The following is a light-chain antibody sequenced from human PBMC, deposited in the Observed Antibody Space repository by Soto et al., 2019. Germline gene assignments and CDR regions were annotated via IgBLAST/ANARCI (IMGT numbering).Light chain of an antibody. CDR3: QQYNKWPRT. V-gene: IGKV3-15*01. Sequence: IVMTHSPATLSVSPWERATLSCRASQSVSSSLAWYQQNPGQAPRLLIYGTSTRATGIPARFSGSGSGTEFTLTISSLQSEDFAVYYCQQYNKWPRTFGQGTKVDIK. J-gene: IGKJ1*01. CDR1: QSVSSS. CDR2: GTS.